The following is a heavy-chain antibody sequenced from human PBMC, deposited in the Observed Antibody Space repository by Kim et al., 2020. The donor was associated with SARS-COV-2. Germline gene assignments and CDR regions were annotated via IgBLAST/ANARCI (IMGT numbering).Heavy chain of an antibody. CDR1: GGSISGDY. Sequence: SETLSLTCTVSGGSISGDYWSWIRQPPGKGLEWIGYVYYSGSTIYNPSLKSRFTISVVTSKNQISLKLNSVTATDTAIYYCAKHGPYYNYYMDVWGRG. J-gene: IGHJ6*03. D-gene: IGHD2-21*01. CDR2: VYYSGST. CDR3: AKHGPYYNYYMDV. V-gene: IGHV4-59*08.